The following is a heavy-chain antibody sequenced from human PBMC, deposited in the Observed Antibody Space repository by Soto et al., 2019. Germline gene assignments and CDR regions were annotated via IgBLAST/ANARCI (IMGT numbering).Heavy chain of an antibody. D-gene: IGHD3-10*01. CDR3: ARTSWPRGVRESTPLDS. J-gene: IGHJ4*02. V-gene: IGHV3-30-3*01. CDR1: GFAFRTYA. CDR2: ISFDATNK. Sequence: VQLVASGGGVVQPGGSLRLSCEASGFAFRTYAMHWVRQAPGTGLEWVAVISFDATNKYYADSVKGRFTISRDNSINPLYLQLVSLKPEDTAIYFCARTSWPRGVRESTPLDSWGQGTLVTVAP.